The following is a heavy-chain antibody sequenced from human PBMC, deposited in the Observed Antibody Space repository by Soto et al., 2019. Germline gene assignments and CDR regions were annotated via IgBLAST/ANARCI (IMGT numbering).Heavy chain of an antibody. V-gene: IGHV3-30*04. J-gene: IGHJ3*02. Sequence: GGSLRLSCAASGFTFSSYAMHWVRQAPGKGLEWVAVISYDGSNKYYADSVKGRFTISRDNSKNTLYLQMNSLRAEDTAVYYCARPQVRGGRDGYNYAFDIWGQGTMVTVSS. CDR3: ARPQVRGGRDGYNYAFDI. CDR2: ISYDGSNK. D-gene: IGHD5-12*01. CDR1: GFTFSSYA.